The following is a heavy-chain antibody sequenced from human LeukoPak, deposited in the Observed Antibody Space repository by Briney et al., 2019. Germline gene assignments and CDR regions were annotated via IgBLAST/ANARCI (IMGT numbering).Heavy chain of an antibody. D-gene: IGHD5-12*01. CDR2: IYYSGST. V-gene: IGHV4-31*03. CDR3: ARGTNSGYDWGPFGY. Sequence: SETLSLTCTVSGGSISSGGYYWSWIRQHPGKGLEWIGYIYYSGSTYYNPSLKSRVTISVDTSKNQFSLKLSSVTAADTAVYYCARGTNSGYDWGPFGYWGQGTLVTVSS. J-gene: IGHJ4*02. CDR1: GGSISSGGYY.